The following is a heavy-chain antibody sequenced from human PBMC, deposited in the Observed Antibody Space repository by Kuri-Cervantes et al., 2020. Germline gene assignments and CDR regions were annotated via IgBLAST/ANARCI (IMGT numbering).Heavy chain of an antibody. J-gene: IGHJ2*01. Sequence: GGSLRLSCAASGFTFSSYGMHWVRQAPGKGLEWVAVISYDGSNKYYADSVKGRFSISRDNSKNMLYVQMDSLRGDDTAVYYCAKGGLRYFDLWGRGTLVTVSS. V-gene: IGHV3-30*18. D-gene: IGHD4-17*01. CDR2: ISYDGSNK. CDR3: AKGGLRYFDL. CDR1: GFTFSSYG.